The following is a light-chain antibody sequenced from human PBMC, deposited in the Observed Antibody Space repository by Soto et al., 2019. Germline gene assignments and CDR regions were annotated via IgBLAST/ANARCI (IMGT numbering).Light chain of an antibody. V-gene: IGKV3D-20*02. CDR3: HQRSKWPLT. Sequence: DIVLTQSPDTLSLSPGERATLSCKASQSVSSSYLAWYQQRPGQAPRLLIHGASKRATGIPARFSGSGSGTDFTLTISSLDPEDSAVYYCHQRSKWPLTFGGGTKVDIK. CDR2: GAS. J-gene: IGKJ4*01. CDR1: QSVSSSY.